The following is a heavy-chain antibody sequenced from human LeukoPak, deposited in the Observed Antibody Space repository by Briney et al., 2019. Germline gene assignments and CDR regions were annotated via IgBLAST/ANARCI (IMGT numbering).Heavy chain of an antibody. CDR3: ARGLLELRPWFDP. D-gene: IGHD1-7*01. V-gene: IGHV1-8*01. CDR2: MNPNSGNT. J-gene: IGHJ5*02. Sequence: GASVTVSYKASGYTFTSYDINWVRQATGQGLEWMGWMNPNSGNTGYAQKFQGRVTMTRNTSINTAYMELSSLRSEDTAVYYCARGLLELRPWFDPWGQGTLVTVSS. CDR1: GYTFTSYD.